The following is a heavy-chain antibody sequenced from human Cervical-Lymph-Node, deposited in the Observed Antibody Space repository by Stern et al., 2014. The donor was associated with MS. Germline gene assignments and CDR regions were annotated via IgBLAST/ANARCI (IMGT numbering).Heavy chain of an antibody. CDR3: ANGGDEYNPIDY. CDR1: GVSISSGGYY. D-gene: IGHD5-24*01. J-gene: IGHJ4*02. V-gene: IGHV4-31*03. CDR2: VSFSGST. Sequence: PLVESGPGLLKPSQTLSLSCTVSGVSISSGGYYWSWIRQLPGKGLEWIGYVSFSGSTSYNPSVPSRVSISVDTSKNQFSLNLRSVTAADTAVYYCANGGDEYNPIDYWGQGTLVIVST.